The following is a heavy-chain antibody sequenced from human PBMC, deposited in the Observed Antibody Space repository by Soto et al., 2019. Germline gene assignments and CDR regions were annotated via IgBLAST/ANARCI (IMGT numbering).Heavy chain of an antibody. CDR2: INHSGST. V-gene: IGHV4-34*01. CDR1: GGSFSGYY. D-gene: IGHD6-6*01. J-gene: IGHJ6*02. CDR3: ARGTASIAARPYYYGMDV. Sequence: KASETLSLTCAVYGGSFSGYYWSWIRQPPGKGLEWIGEINHSGSTNYNPSLKSRVTISVDTSKNQFSLKLSSVTAADTAVYYCARGTASIAARPYYYGMDVWGQGTTVTVSS.